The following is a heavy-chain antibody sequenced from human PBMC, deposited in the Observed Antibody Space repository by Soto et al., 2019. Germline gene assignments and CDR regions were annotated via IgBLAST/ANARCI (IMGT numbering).Heavy chain of an antibody. Sequence: GGSLRLSCAASGFSISNFWMGWVRQAPGKGLEWVANIKQDGSEKYYVDSVKGRFTISRDNAKNSLYLQMNSLRAEDTAMYYCTSSFYYDTSGYDWGQGTLVTVSS. D-gene: IGHD3-22*01. CDR1: GFSISNFW. V-gene: IGHV3-7*01. J-gene: IGHJ4*02. CDR2: IKQDGSEK. CDR3: TSSFYYDTSGYD.